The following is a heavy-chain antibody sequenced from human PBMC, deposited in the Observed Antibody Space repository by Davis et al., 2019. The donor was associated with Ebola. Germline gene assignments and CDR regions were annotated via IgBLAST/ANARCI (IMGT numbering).Heavy chain of an antibody. Sequence: HSQTLSLTCAISGDSVSSNSAAWNWIRQSPSRGLEWLGRTYYRSKWYNDYAVSVKSRITINPDTSKNQFSLQLNSVTPEDTAVYYCARDIVVVPAAIGYYYYYMDVWGKGTTVTVSS. CDR2: TYYRSKWYN. CDR1: GDSVSSNSAA. D-gene: IGHD2-2*02. CDR3: ARDIVVVPAAIGYYYYYMDV. J-gene: IGHJ6*03. V-gene: IGHV6-1*01.